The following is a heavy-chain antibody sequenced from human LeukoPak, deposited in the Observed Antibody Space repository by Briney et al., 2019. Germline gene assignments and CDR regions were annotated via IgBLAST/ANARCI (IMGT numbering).Heavy chain of an antibody. D-gene: IGHD3-22*01. CDR2: IYHSGST. Sequence: SETLSLTCAVSGYSISSGYYWGWIRQPPGKGLEWIGSIYHSGSTYYNPSLKSRVTISVETSKNQFSLKLSSVTAADTAVYYCARLSSGYYPIDYWGQGTLVTVSS. CDR1: GYSISSGYY. CDR3: ARLSSGYYPIDY. J-gene: IGHJ4*02. V-gene: IGHV4-38-2*01.